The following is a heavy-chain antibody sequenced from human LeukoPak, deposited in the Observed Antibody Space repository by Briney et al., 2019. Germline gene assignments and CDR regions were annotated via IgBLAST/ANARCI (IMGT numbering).Heavy chain of an antibody. CDR3: ARGSHGGYYFDY. CDR1: GFTFSSYA. D-gene: IGHD3-16*01. V-gene: IGHV3-64*01. J-gene: IGHJ4*02. CDR2: ISSIGGST. Sequence: PGGSLRLSCAASGFTFSSYAMHWVRQAPGKGLEYVSAISSIGGSTYYANSVKGRFTISRDNSKNTLYLQMGSLRAEDMAVYYCARGSHGGYYFDYWGQGTLVTVSS.